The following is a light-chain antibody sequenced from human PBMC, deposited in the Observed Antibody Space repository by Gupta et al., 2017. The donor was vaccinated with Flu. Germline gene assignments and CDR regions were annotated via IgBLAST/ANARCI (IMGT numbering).Light chain of an antibody. CDR2: QAS. V-gene: IGKV1-5*03. Sequence: QMTQSPSTLSASVGDRVTITCRASQRIISNRLAWFQQKPVKAPKLLIYQASTLQGGVPSRFSGSGSEAEFTLTISSLQPDDFATYYCQQDDHYAFTFGPGTKVYIK. CDR3: QQDDHYAFT. CDR1: QRIISNR. J-gene: IGKJ3*01.